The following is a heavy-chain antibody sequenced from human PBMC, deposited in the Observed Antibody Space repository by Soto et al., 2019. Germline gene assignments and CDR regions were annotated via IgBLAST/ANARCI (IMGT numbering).Heavy chain of an antibody. CDR1: GGSISSSRFY. Sequence: ASGTPSLTCPFSGGSISSSRFYWGWVRLPPGKGPEWIGSIYYSGSTYYNPSLKSRVTISVDTSKNQFSLKLSSVTAADTAVYYCATLHIAAAGSEHWGQGTLVTVSS. D-gene: IGHD6-13*01. CDR2: IYYSGST. J-gene: IGHJ1*01. V-gene: IGHV4-39*05. CDR3: ATLHIAAAGSEH.